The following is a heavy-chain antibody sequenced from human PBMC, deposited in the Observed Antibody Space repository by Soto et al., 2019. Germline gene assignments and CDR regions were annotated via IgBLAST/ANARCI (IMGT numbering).Heavy chain of an antibody. J-gene: IGHJ4*02. CDR3: ARVKTCTIVNLGVEK. Sequence: QVQLVESGGGVVQPGRSLRLSCEVSGFPFIRHGMHWVRQAPGKGLEWVAFIWHDGNNEHYADSVKGRFTISRDNSRNTLYLQMNSQRAEDTVVYYCARVKTCTIVNLGVEKWGQGTLVSVST. CDR1: GFPFIRHG. V-gene: IGHV3-33*01. CDR2: IWHDGNNE. D-gene: IGHD3-3*01.